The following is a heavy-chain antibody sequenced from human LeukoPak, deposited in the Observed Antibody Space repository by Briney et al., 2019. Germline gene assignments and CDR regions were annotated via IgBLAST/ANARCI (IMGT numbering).Heavy chain of an antibody. CDR2: ISLTGET. D-gene: IGHD2/OR15-2a*01. V-gene: IGHV4-4*02. CDR3: SRECVAFCPFSY. Sequence: SETLSLTCDLSGGSISSTNWWSRLRQPPGQGLEWIGEISLTGETNYNPSLNGRVTMSLDKSRNQLSLKLTSVTAADTAIYYCSRECVAFCPFSYCGEGTLVIVPP. J-gene: IGHJ4*02. CDR1: GGSISSTNW.